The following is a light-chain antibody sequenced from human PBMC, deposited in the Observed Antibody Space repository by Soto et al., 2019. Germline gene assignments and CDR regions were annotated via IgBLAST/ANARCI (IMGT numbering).Light chain of an antibody. J-gene: IGKJ1*01. CDR1: QSVSSNS. CDR3: HQYGDSPPT. V-gene: IGKV3-20*01. Sequence: EIVLTQSPGTLSLSPGESATLSCRASQSVSSNSLAWYRRNPGQPPSLLIYGTSTRATDIPRRFSGSGSGTDFTLTITRLVPEDFAVYFCHQYGDSPPTFGQGTKVEVK. CDR2: GTS.